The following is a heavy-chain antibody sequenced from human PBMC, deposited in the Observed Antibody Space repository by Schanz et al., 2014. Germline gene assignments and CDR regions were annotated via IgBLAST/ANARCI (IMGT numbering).Heavy chain of an antibody. D-gene: IGHD6-13*01. CDR3: ARGLIAAAGGAFDY. Sequence: EVQLLESGGGLVQPGGSLRLSCAASGFTFSSYAMSWVRQAPGKGLEWVSAINTGVNTYYADSVRGRFTMSRDNSKNTLYLQMNSLRAGDAAVYYCARGLIAAAGGAFDYGGQGTLVDVSA. J-gene: IGHJ4*02. V-gene: IGHV3-23*01. CDR2: INTGVNT. CDR1: GFTFSSYA.